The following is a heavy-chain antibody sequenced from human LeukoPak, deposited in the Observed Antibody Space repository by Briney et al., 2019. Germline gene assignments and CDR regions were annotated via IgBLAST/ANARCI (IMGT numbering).Heavy chain of an antibody. V-gene: IGHV4-61*02. D-gene: IGHD3-3*01. Sequence: SETLSLTCTVSGGSISSGSYCWSWIRQPAGKGLEWVGRIFTSGTTNYNPSLKGRVTISVDTSKNQFSLKVSSVTAADTAVYYCARGDFSSGPSRDAFDIWGQGTMVTVSS. J-gene: IGHJ3*02. CDR2: IFTSGTT. CDR3: ARGDFSSGPSRDAFDI. CDR1: GGSISSGSYC.